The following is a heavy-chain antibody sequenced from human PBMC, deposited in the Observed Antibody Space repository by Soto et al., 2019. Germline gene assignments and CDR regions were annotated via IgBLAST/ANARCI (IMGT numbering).Heavy chain of an antibody. CDR1: GFTFSDSA. J-gene: IGHJ6*03. Sequence: EVQLVESGGGLVQPGGSLKLSCAASGFTFSDSAMHWVRQASGKGLEWVGRIRSKPNTDATAYAASVKGRFTISRDDSKNTAYLQMNSLKTEDTAVYYCTRHVDCSGGSCYSVYYYYMDVWDKGTTVTVSS. CDR2: IRSKPNTDAT. V-gene: IGHV3-73*01. CDR3: TRHVDCSGGSCYSVYYYYMDV. D-gene: IGHD2-15*01.